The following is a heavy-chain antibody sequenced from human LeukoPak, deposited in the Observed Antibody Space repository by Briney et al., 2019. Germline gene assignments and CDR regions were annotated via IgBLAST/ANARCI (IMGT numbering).Heavy chain of an antibody. CDR2: ISYDGSNK. J-gene: IGHJ4*02. Sequence: GRSLRLSCAASGFTFSSYAMHWVRQAPGKGLEWVAVISYDGSNKYYADSVKGRFTISRDNSKNTLYLQMNSLRAEDTAVYYCARDEREAAGDFDYWGQGTLVTVSS. CDR3: ARDEREAAGDFDY. D-gene: IGHD6-13*01. CDR1: GFTFSSYA. V-gene: IGHV3-30-3*01.